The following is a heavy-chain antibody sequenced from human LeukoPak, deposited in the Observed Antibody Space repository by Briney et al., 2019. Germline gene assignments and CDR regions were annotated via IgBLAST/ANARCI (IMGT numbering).Heavy chain of an antibody. Sequence: HSGGSLRLSCAASGFTFSSYSMNWVRQAPGKGLEWVSYSSSTSSTIYYADSVKGRFTISRDNAKNSLYLQMNSLRAEDMALYYCAKDRGRDYYDSSGYSIKPNAFDIWGQGTMVTVSS. D-gene: IGHD3-22*01. CDR3: AKDRGRDYYDSSGYSIKPNAFDI. CDR2: SSSTSSTI. J-gene: IGHJ3*02. CDR1: GFTFSSYS. V-gene: IGHV3-48*04.